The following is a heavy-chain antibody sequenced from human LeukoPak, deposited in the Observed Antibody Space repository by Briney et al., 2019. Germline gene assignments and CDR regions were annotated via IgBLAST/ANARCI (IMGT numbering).Heavy chain of an antibody. Sequence: GGSLRLSCAASGFTFSSYGMSWVRQAPGKGLEWVSAISGSGGSTYYADSVKGRFTISRDNAKNSLYLQMSSLRVEDTAIYYCARVGYFDFLSIDSWGQGTLVTVSS. V-gene: IGHV3-23*01. J-gene: IGHJ4*02. CDR1: GFTFSSYG. D-gene: IGHD3-9*01. CDR3: ARVGYFDFLSIDS. CDR2: ISGSGGST.